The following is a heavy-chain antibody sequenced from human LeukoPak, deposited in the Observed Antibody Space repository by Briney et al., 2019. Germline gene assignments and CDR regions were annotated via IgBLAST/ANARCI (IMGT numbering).Heavy chain of an antibody. V-gene: IGHV1-18*01. Sequence: GASVKVSCKASGFTFTSYGIAWVRQAPGQGLEWMAWIRVNSGDTKYAQKFHGRVTMTTDTSTSTAYMELRSLRSDDTAVYYCARENNWNYRGGDWFDPWGQGTLVTVST. D-gene: IGHD1-7*01. CDR3: ARENNWNYRGGDWFDP. J-gene: IGHJ5*02. CDR1: GFTFTSYG. CDR2: IRVNSGDT.